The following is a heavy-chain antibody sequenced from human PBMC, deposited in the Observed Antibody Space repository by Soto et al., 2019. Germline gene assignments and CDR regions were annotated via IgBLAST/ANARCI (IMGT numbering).Heavy chain of an antibody. CDR2: IYYSGST. CDR1: XGSISSGGYY. CDR3: ERLWTTGANDY. J-gene: IGHJ4*02. V-gene: IGHV4-31*03. D-gene: IGHD4-17*01. Sequence: TLSLTCTVSXGSISSGGYYWSWIRQHPGKGLEWIGYIYYSGSTYYNPSLKSRVTISVDTSKNQFSLKLSSVTSADTAVYYCERLWTTGANDYWGQGTLVTVSS.